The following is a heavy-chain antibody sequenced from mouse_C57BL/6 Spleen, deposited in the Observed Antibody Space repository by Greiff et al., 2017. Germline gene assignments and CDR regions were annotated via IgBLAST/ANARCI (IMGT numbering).Heavy chain of an antibody. CDR3: ARDAYYYGPMDY. Sequence: EVKVVESGGGLVQSGRSLRLSCATSGFTFSDFYMEWVRQAPGKGLEWIAASRNKANDYTTEYSASVKGRFIVSRDTSQSILYLQMNALRAEDTAIYYCARDAYYYGPMDYWGQGTSVTVSS. D-gene: IGHD1-1*01. CDR1: GFTFSDFY. CDR2: SRNKANDYTT. V-gene: IGHV7-1*01. J-gene: IGHJ4*01.